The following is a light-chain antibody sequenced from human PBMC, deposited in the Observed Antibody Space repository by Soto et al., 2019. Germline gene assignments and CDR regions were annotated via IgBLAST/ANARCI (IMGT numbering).Light chain of an antibody. Sequence: QSALTQPDSVSGSPGQSITLSCTGTSSDVGSYNLVSWYQQHPGKAPKLMIYEGSKRPSGVSNRFSGSKSGNTASLTISGLQAEDEADYYCCSYAGSSTYVVFGGGTKLTVL. CDR1: SSDVGSYNL. J-gene: IGLJ2*01. CDR2: EGS. CDR3: CSYAGSSTYVV. V-gene: IGLV2-23*01.